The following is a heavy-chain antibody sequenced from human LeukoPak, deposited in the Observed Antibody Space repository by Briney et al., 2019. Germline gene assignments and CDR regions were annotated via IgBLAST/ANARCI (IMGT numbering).Heavy chain of an antibody. CDR3: AKPNGSSLDY. J-gene: IGHJ4*02. CDR1: GFTFSSYS. V-gene: IGHV3-30*02. D-gene: IGHD2-15*01. CDR2: IRYDGSNK. Sequence: PGGSLRLSCAASGFTFSSYSMNWVRQAPGKGLEWVAFIRYDGSNKYYADSVKGRFTISRDNSKNTLYLQMNSLRAQDTAVYYCAKPNGSSLDYWGQGTLVTVSS.